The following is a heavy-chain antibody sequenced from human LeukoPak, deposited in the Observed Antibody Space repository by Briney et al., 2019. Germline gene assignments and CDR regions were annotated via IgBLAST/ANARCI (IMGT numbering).Heavy chain of an antibody. V-gene: IGHV3-74*01. D-gene: IGHD3-9*01. J-gene: IGHJ6*02. Sequence: GGSMRLSCAASGFIFTDYWMHWVRQGPGKELMWVARISGDGRATTYADSVKGRFTISRDNAKNTLYLQMNTLRVEDTAVYYCARDLMDYDVSTGLHHYYMDVWGQGTTVTVSS. CDR2: ISGDGRAT. CDR3: ARDLMDYDVSTGLHHYYMDV. CDR1: GFIFTDYW.